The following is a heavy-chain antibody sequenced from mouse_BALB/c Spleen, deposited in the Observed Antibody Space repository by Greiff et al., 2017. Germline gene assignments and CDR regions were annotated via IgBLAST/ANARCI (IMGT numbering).Heavy chain of an antibody. J-gene: IGHJ2*01. CDR3: ARDRYYGSSYGY. Sequence: VQLQQSGGGLVQPGGSLKLSCAASGFTFSSYGMSWVRQTPDKRLELVATINSNGGSTYYPDSVKGRFTISRDNAKNTLYLQMSSLKSEDTAMYYCARDRYYGSSYGYWGQGTTLTVSS. D-gene: IGHD1-1*01. V-gene: IGHV5-6-3*01. CDR1: GFTFSSYG. CDR2: INSNGGST.